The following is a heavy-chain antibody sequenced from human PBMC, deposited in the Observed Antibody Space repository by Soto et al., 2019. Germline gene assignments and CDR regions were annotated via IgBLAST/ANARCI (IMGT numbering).Heavy chain of an antibody. CDR1: VFTFSSYA. V-gene: IGHV3-30-3*01. CDR2: ISYDGSNK. D-gene: IGHD2-8*01. CDR3: ASTNTGATSYYYRMVV. Sequence: VGSLRLSCASSVFTFSSYAMHWVRHSPGKWLEWVAVISYDGSNKYYADSVKGRFTISRDNSKNTLYLQMNSLRAEDTAVYYCASTNTGATSYYYRMVVWGQGTTVTVSX. J-gene: IGHJ6*02.